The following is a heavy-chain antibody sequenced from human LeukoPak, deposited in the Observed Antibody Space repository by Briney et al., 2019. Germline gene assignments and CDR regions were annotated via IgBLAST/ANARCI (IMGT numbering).Heavy chain of an antibody. V-gene: IGHV3-7*01. Sequence: GGSLRLSCTASGFSSSSHWMSWVRQTPGKGLEWVATLKPDGSDENYVDSVKGRFTISRDNAKNSLYLQMRSLRADDTAVYYCVTGGHYSGSWGQGSLVTVSP. CDR1: GFSSSSHW. J-gene: IGHJ5*02. CDR3: VTGGHYSGS. D-gene: IGHD3-3*01. CDR2: LKPDGSDE.